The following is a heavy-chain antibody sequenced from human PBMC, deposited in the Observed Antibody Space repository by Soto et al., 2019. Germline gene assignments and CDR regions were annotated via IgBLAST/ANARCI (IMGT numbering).Heavy chain of an antibody. V-gene: IGHV3-23*01. CDR3: AKGCTNGVCYPHYYGMDV. CDR1: GFTFSSYA. D-gene: IGHD2-8*01. Sequence: EVPLLESGGGLVQPGGSLRLSCAASGFTFSSYAMSWVRQAPGKGLEWVSAISGSGGSTYYADSVKGRFTISRDNSKNTLYLQMNSLRAEDTAVYYCAKGCTNGVCYPHYYGMDVWGQGTTVTVSS. J-gene: IGHJ6*02. CDR2: ISGSGGST.